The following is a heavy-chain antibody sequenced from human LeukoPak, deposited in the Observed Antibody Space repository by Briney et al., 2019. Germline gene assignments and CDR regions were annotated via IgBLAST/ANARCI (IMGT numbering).Heavy chain of an antibody. J-gene: IGHJ4*02. CDR2: IYYSGST. D-gene: IGHD3-9*01. Sequence: SETLSLTCTVSGGSISSSSYYWGWIRQPPGKGLEWIGNIYYSGSTCYNPSLKSRLTISVDTSKNQFSLKLSSVTAADTAVYYCARKGESYYDILTGYYEGHFDYWGQGTLVTVSS. V-gene: IGHV4-39*01. CDR1: GGSISSSSYY. CDR3: ARKGESYYDILTGYYEGHFDY.